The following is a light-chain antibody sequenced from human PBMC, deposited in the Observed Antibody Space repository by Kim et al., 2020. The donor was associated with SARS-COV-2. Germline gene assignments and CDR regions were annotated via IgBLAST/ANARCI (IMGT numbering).Light chain of an antibody. V-gene: IGLV3-19*01. CDR2: GRN. CDR1: SLRTYY. CDR3: QSRDSGGNVGL. Sequence: SSELTQDPAVSVALGQTVRITCQGDSLRTYYASWYQQKPGQAPVLVIYGRNNRPSGIPDRFSGSTSGNTASLTITGAQAEDEADYYCQSRDSGGNVGLFG. J-gene: IGLJ3*02.